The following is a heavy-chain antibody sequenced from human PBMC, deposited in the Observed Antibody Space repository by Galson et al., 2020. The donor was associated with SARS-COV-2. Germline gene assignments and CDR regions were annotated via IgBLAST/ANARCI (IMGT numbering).Heavy chain of an antibody. D-gene: IGHD3-3*01. Sequence: ASVKVSCKASGYTFTSYDINWVRQATGQGLEWMGWMNPNSGNTGYAQKFQGRVTMTRNTSISIAYMELSSLGSEDTAVYYCARGLRKVTIFGVVMARHYGMDVWGQGTTVTVSS. CDR2: MNPNSGNT. CDR3: ARGLRKVTIFGVVMARHYGMDV. J-gene: IGHJ6*02. CDR1: GYTFTSYD. V-gene: IGHV1-8*01.